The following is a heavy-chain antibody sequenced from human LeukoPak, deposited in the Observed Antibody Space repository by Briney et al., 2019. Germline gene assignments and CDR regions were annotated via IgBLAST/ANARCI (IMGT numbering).Heavy chain of an antibody. J-gene: IGHJ4*02. CDR2: IRYDGSNK. D-gene: IGHD5-12*01. CDR1: GFTFSSYG. V-gene: IGHV3-30*02. Sequence: GGSLRLSCAASGFTFSSYGMHWVRQAPGKGLEWVAFIRYDGSNKYYADSVKGRFTISRDNSKNTLYLQMNSLRAEDTAVYYCAKDHIVATIFPGYWGQGTLVTVSS. CDR3: AKDHIVATIFPGY.